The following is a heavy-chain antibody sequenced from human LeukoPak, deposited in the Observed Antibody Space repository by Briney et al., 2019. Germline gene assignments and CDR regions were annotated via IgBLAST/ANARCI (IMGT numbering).Heavy chain of an antibody. V-gene: IGHV5-51*01. CDR2: IYPGDSDT. CDR1: GYSFTSYW. J-gene: IGHJ6*02. CDR3: ARGGPPRYCSSTSCYTGYYYYGMDV. D-gene: IGHD2-2*02. Sequence: RRGESLKISCKGSGYSFTSYWIGWVRQMPGKGLEWMGIIYPGDSDTRYSPSFQGQVTISADKSISTAYLQWSSLKASDTAMYYCARGGPPRYCSSTSCYTGYYYYGMDVWGQGTTVTVSS.